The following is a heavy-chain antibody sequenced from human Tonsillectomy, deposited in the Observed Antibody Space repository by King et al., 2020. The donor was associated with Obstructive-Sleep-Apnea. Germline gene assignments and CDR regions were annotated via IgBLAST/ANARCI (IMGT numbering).Heavy chain of an antibody. J-gene: IGHJ6*02. D-gene: IGHD5-12*01. CDR2: IYYSGST. Sequence: VQLQESGPGLVKPSQTLSLTCTVSGASINSGGYYWSWIRQLPGEGLEWMGYIYYSGSTLYNPSLKSRVTISVDTSKNQFSLNLSSVTAADTAVYYCAGGYDHYYYFAMDVWVPGTTVTVSS. CDR3: AGGYDHYYYFAMDV. CDR1: GASINSGGYY. V-gene: IGHV4-31*03.